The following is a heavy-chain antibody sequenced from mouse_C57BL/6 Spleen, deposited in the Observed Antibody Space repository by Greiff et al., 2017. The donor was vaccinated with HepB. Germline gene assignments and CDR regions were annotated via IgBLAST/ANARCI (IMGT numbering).Heavy chain of an antibody. V-gene: IGHV1-55*01. D-gene: IGHD3-2*02. CDR1: GYTFTSYW. J-gene: IGHJ3*01. Sequence: QVQLQQPGAELVKPGASVKMSCKASGYTFTSYWITWVKQRPGQGLEWIGDIYPGSGSTNYNEKFKSKATLTVDTSSSTAYMQLSSLTSEDSAVYYCAREETAQDAFAYWGQGTLVTVSA. CDR3: AREETAQDAFAY. CDR2: IYPGSGST.